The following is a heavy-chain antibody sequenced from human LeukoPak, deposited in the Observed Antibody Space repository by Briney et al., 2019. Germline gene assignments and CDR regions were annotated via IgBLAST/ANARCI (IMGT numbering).Heavy chain of an antibody. Sequence: PSETLSLTCAVYGGSFSGYYWSWIRQPPGKGLEWIGEINHSGSTNYNPSPKSRVTISVDTSKNQFSLKLSSVTAADTAVYYCAAYYYDSSGYYGEYYFDYWGQGTLVTVSS. CDR1: GGSFSGYY. CDR2: INHSGST. J-gene: IGHJ4*02. D-gene: IGHD3-22*01. V-gene: IGHV4-34*01. CDR3: AAYYYDSSGYYGEYYFDY.